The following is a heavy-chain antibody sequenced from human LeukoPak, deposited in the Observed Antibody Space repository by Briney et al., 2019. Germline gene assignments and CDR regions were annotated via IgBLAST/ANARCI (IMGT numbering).Heavy chain of an antibody. CDR1: GFTFSSYA. D-gene: IGHD6-13*01. CDR3: ARPFIAAADY. CDR2: ISYDGSNK. Sequence: LGGSLRLSCAASGFTFSSYAMHWVRQAPGKGLEWVAVISYDGSNKYYADSVKGRFTISRDNSKNTLYLQMNSLRAEDTAVYYCARPFIAAADYWGQGTLVTVSS. V-gene: IGHV3-30-3*01. J-gene: IGHJ4*02.